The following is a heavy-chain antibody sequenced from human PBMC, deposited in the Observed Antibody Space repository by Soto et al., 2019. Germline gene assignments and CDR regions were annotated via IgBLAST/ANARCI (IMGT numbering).Heavy chain of an antibody. CDR1: GYTFTTYD. CDR3: ARDASGWYELDY. J-gene: IGHJ4*02. D-gene: IGHD6-19*01. CDR2: MNPNSGNT. V-gene: IGHV1-8*01. Sequence: QVQLVQSGAEVKKPGASVKVSCKASGYTFTTYDINWVRQATGQGLEWMGWMNPNSGNTGYAQKFQGRVXMXRXISISTAYRELSSLRSEDTAVYYCARDASGWYELDYWGQGILVTVSS.